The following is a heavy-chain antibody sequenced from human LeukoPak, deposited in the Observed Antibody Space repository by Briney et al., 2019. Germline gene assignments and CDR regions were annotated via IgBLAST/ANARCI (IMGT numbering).Heavy chain of an antibody. CDR1: GGTFSSYA. CDR2: ISAYNGNT. J-gene: IGHJ6*03. V-gene: IGHV1-18*01. Sequence: GSSVKVSCKASGGTFSSYAISWVRQAPGQGLEWMGWISAYNGNTNYAQKLQGRVTMTTDTSTSTAYMELRSLRSDDTAVYYCARAGVGAPPHYYYYMDVWGKGTTVTVSS. D-gene: IGHD1-26*01. CDR3: ARAGVGAPPHYYYYMDV.